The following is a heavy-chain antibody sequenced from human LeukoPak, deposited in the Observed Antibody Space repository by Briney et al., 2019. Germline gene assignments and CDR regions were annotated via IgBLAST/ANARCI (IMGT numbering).Heavy chain of an antibody. CDR2: IWYDGSNK. Sequence: PGGSLRLSCAASGFTFSSYGMHWVRQAPGKGLEWVAVIWYDGSNKYYADPVKGRFTISRDNSKNTLYLQMNSLRAEDTAVYYCASSIAVAGSFDYWGQGTLVTVSS. CDR3: ASSIAVAGSFDY. D-gene: IGHD6-19*01. V-gene: IGHV3-33*01. CDR1: GFTFSSYG. J-gene: IGHJ4*02.